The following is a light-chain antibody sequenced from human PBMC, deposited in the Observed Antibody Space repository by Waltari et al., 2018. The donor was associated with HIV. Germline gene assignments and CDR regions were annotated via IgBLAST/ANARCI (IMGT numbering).Light chain of an antibody. CDR1: CFNIGAGLS. CDR3: QSYDSGSSGSV. V-gene: IGLV1-40*01. Sequence: QSLLTQPPSVSGAPGQRVTISCTGSCFNIGAGLSVTGYHQVPGTAPKLVIYANNNRASGFPDRFSGSKFGPSASLAITGLQAEDEGTYYCQSYDSGSSGSVFGGGTKLTVL. J-gene: IGLJ2*01. CDR2: ANN.